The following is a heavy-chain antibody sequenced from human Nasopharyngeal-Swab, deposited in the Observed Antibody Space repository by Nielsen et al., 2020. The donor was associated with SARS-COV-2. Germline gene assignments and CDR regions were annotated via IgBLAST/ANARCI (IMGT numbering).Heavy chain of an antibody. D-gene: IGHD3-3*01. CDR1: GGSISSGTYY. J-gene: IGHJ6*02. V-gene: IGHV4-39*01. CDR2: IYYTGST. CDR3: ARLNYDFGGLYGVDV. Sequence: SETLSLTCTVSGGSISSGTYYWAWIRQPPGKGPEWIGHIYYTGSTHYNPSLRSRVTTSVDTSKNQFSLELRSVTAADTGVYFCARLNYDFGGLYGVDVWGQGTTVTVSS.